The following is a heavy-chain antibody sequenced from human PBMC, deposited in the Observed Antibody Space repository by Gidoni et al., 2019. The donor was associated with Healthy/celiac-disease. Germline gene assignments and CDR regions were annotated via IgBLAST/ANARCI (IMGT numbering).Heavy chain of an antibody. CDR3: ARDRGSSWPREREYFDY. V-gene: IGHV3-7*01. J-gene: IGHJ4*02. CDR2: IKQDGSEK. CDR1: GFTFSSYW. Sequence: EVQLVESGGGLVQPGGSLRLSCAASGFTFSSYWMSWVRQAPGKGLEWVANIKQDGSEKYYVDSVKGRFTISRDNAKNSLYLQMNSLRAEDTAVYYCARDRGSSWPREREYFDYWGQGTLVTVSS. D-gene: IGHD6-13*01.